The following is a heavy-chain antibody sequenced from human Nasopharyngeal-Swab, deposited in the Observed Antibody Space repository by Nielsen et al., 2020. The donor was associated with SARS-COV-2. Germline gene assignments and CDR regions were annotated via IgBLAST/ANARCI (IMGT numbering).Heavy chain of an antibody. CDR1: GFTFSSYG. CDR2: ISYDGSNK. D-gene: IGHD1-26*01. J-gene: IGHJ3*02. V-gene: IGHV3-30*03. CDR3: ARVGEPRAFDI. Sequence: GESLKISCAASGFTFSSYGMHWVRQAPGKGLEWVAVISYDGSNKYYADSVKGRFTISRDNSKNTLYLQMNSLRAEDTAVYYCARVGEPRAFDIWGQGTMVTVSS.